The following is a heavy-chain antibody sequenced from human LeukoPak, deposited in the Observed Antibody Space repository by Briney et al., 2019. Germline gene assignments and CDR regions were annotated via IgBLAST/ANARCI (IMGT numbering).Heavy chain of an antibody. Sequence: GGSLRLSCAASGFTFSSYAMHWVRQAPGKGLEWVALISYDGTNKYYADSVKGRFTISRENSKNTLYLQMNSLRAEDTAVYYCASIPQSRPSDGDDDNYYYYGMDVWGQGTTVTVSS. D-gene: IGHD4-17*01. CDR3: ASIPQSRPSDGDDDNYYYYGMDV. V-gene: IGHV3-30-3*01. CDR1: GFTFSSYA. J-gene: IGHJ6*02. CDR2: ISYDGTNK.